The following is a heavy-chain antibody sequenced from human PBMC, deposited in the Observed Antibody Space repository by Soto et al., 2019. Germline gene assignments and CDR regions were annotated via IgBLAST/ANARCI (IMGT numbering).Heavy chain of an antibody. D-gene: IGHD4-17*01. CDR3: ARDSDMTTVTRGAFDI. V-gene: IGHV4-31*03. J-gene: IGHJ3*02. CDR1: GGSISSGGYY. Sequence: SETLSLTCTVSGGSISSGGYYWSWIRQHPGKGLEWIGYIYYSGSTYYNPSLKSRVTISVDTSKNQFSLKLSSVTAADTAVYYCARDSDMTTVTRGAFDIWGQGTRVTVAS. CDR2: IYYSGST.